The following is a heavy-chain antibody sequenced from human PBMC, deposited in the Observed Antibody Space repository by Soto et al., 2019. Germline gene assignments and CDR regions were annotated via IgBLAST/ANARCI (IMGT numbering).Heavy chain of an antibody. J-gene: IGHJ6*02. V-gene: IGHV4-61*03. CDR2: ISYTGRT. D-gene: IGHD7-27*01. CDR3: AREWGLLPYYVMNV. Sequence: PSETLSLTCIVSGDSVTSGSYYWTWLRQPPGRGLEWFGYISYTGRTKYNPSLQSRVTISVDTSKNDFSLNLSCVTAADTAVYFCAREWGLLPYYVMNVWGHGTAVTVSS. CDR1: GDSVTSGSYY.